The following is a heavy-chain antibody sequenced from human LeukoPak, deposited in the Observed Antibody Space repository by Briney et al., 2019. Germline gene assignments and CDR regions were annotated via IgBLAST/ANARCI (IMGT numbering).Heavy chain of an antibody. CDR2: INPNSGGT. V-gene: IGHV1-2*04. J-gene: IGHJ4*02. Sequence: ASVKVSCKASGYTFTGYYMHWVRQAPGQGLEWMGWINPNSGGTDYAQKFQGWVTMTRDTSISTAYIELSRLGSDDTAVYYCARGGRSVVLTTLYYFDYWGQGTLVTVSS. CDR3: ARGGRSVVLTTLYYFDY. D-gene: IGHD3-22*01. CDR1: GYTFTGYY.